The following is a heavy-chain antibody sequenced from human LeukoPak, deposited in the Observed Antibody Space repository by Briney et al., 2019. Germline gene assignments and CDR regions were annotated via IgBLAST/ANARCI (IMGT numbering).Heavy chain of an antibody. D-gene: IGHD3-16*01. V-gene: IGHV4-39*01. CDR3: ARQLILPRAFSS. CDR1: GDSINSPHYY. Sequence: SETLSLTCNVSGDSINSPHYYWAWIRQPPGQGLEWIGSIYYSGGAYSHPSLKSRATIFVDTTNNHFSLKLRSVTAADTAVYYCARQLILPRAFSSWEQGSLVTVSS. CDR2: IYYSGGA. J-gene: IGHJ5*02.